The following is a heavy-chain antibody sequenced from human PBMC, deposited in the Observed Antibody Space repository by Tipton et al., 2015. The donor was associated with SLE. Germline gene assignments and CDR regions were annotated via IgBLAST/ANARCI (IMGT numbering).Heavy chain of an antibody. Sequence: TLSLTCTVSGGSISSSSYYWGWIRQPPGKGLEWIGYIYYSGSTNYNPSLKSRVTISVDTSKNQFSLKLSSVTAADTAVYYCARGGDSSGFGWFDPWGQGTLVTVSS. CDR1: GGSISSSSYY. D-gene: IGHD6-19*01. J-gene: IGHJ5*02. V-gene: IGHV4-61*05. CDR3: ARGGDSSGFGWFDP. CDR2: IYYSGST.